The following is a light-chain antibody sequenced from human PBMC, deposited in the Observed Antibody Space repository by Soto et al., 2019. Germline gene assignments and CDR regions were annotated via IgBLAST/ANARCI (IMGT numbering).Light chain of an antibody. CDR1: QRVSSS. CDR2: GAS. Sequence: EIVLTQSPGTLSLSPGERATLSCRASQRVSSSLAWYQQKPGQAPRLLIHGASSRATGIPDRFSGSGSGTDFTLTISRLEPEDFAVHYCQQYGSSSPLTFGGGTKVPIK. CDR3: QQYGSSSPLT. J-gene: IGKJ4*01. V-gene: IGKV3-20*01.